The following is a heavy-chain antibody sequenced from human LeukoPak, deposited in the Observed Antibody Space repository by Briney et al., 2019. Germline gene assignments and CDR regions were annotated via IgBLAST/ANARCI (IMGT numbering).Heavy chain of an antibody. CDR1: GGSISNYY. J-gene: IGHJ6*03. CDR2: ISYIGST. Sequence: SETLSLTCTVSGGSISNYYWSWIRQPPGKGLEWIGYISYIGSTNYSPSLKSRVTISEGTSKNQFSLKLSSVTAADTAVYYCAGSYYYYMDVWGKGTTVTVSS. V-gene: IGHV4-59*01. CDR3: AGSYYYYMDV.